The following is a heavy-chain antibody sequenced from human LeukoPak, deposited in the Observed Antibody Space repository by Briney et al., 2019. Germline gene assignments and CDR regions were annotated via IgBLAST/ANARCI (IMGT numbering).Heavy chain of an antibody. D-gene: IGHD6-13*01. CDR1: GYYISSGYY. V-gene: IGHV4-38-2*02. CDR3: ARHEHSSSWFPPGYFDV. J-gene: IGHJ2*01. CDR2: IYHSGST. Sequence: SETLSLTCTVSGYYISSGYYWGWIRQPPGKGLEWIGGIYHSGSTYYNPSLKSQVTISVDTSKNQFSLKLSSLTAADTAVYYCARHEHSSSWFPPGYFDVWGRGALVTVSS.